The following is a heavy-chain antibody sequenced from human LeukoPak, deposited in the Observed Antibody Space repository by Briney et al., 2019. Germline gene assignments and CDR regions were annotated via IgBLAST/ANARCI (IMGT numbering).Heavy chain of an antibody. Sequence: GGSLRLSCAASGFTFSSYGMHWVRQAPGKGLEWVAVISYDGSNKYYADSVKGRLTISRDNSKNTLYLQMNSLRAEDTAVYFCARDRFSSAWYHQGPPDYWGQGTLVTVSS. CDR3: ARDRFSSAWYHQGPPDY. D-gene: IGHD6-19*01. CDR1: GFTFSSYG. V-gene: IGHV3-30*03. CDR2: ISYDGSNK. J-gene: IGHJ4*02.